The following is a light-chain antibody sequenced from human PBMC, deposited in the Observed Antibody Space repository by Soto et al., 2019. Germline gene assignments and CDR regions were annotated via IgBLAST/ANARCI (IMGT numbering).Light chain of an antibody. CDR3: QQYGSSPPVT. J-gene: IGKJ3*01. Sequence: EIVLTQSPGTLSLSPGERATLSCRASQSVTGSYLAWYQQKPGQAPRRLIYGASSRASGIPDRFSGSGSGTDFALTISRLEPEDFAVYYCQQYGSSPPVTFGPGTKVDMK. V-gene: IGKV3-20*01. CDR1: QSVTGSY. CDR2: GAS.